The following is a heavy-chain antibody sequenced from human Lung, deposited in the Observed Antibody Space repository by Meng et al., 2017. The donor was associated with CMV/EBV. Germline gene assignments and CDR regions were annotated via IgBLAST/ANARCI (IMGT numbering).Heavy chain of an antibody. CDR3: ARESSGSFVLDV. CDR1: GFTFSVYS. D-gene: IGHD6-25*01. J-gene: IGHJ6*02. CDR2: ISSSSSFI. Sequence: GGPXRLXCAASGFTFSVYSIGWVRQAPGKGLEWVSSISSSSSFIYYADSVKGRFTISRDNAENSLSLQMNGLRAEDTAVYYCARESSGSFVLDVWGQGTTVTVSS. V-gene: IGHV3-21*01.